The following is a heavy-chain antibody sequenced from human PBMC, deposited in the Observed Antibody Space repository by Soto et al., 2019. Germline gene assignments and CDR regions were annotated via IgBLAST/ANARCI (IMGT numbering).Heavy chain of an antibody. Sequence: QVQLVQSGAEVKKPGASVKVSCKASGYTFSSYGINWVRQAPGQGLEWMGWISAYNGNTNYAQKRQCKVAMTTDRSTSTAYMELRSLRSDDTAVDYCARGTTVETGSYWGQGTLVTVSS. CDR2: ISAYNGNT. CDR3: ARGTTVETGSY. D-gene: IGHD4-17*01. V-gene: IGHV1-18*01. J-gene: IGHJ4*02. CDR1: GYTFSSYG.